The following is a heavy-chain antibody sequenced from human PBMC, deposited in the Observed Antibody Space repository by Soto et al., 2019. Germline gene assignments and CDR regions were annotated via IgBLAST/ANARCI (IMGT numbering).Heavy chain of an antibody. Sequence: SETLSLTCTVSPGSITSYFWSWIRQPPGQGLEWIGYIYYSGSTKYNSSLQSRVTISIDTSKNQFSLKLCSVTAADSAVYYCARLPKAKRYYYYMDVWGKGTTVTVSS. CDR1: PGSITSYF. CDR2: IYYSGST. J-gene: IGHJ6*03. CDR3: ARLPKAKRYYYYMDV. D-gene: IGHD1-1*01. V-gene: IGHV4-59*08.